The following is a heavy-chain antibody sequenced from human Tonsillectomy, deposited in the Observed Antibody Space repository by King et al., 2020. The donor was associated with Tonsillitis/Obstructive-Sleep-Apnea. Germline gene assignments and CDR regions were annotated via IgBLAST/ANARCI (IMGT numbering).Heavy chain of an antibody. V-gene: IGHV1-69*09. CDR1: GGTFSNYA. D-gene: IGHD3-22*01. CDR2: IIAILGIA. J-gene: IGHJ5*02. Sequence: VQLVESGAEVKKPGSSVKVSCKASGGTFSNYAISWVRQAPGQGLEWMGRIIAILGIANYAQKFQGRVTITADKSTSTAYMELSSLRSEDTAVYYCATYYYDTSGYYEYNWFDHWGQGTLVTVSS. CDR3: ATYYYDTSGYYEYNWFDH.